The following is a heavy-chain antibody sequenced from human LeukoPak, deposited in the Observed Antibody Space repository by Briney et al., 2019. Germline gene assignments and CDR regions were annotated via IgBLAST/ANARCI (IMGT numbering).Heavy chain of an antibody. CDR3: ARGNYGSGSYPSHYFDY. V-gene: IGHV6-1*01. D-gene: IGHD3-10*01. CDR1: GDSFSSNSAA. J-gene: IGHJ4*02. CDR2: TYYRSKWYN. Sequence: SQTLSLTCAISGDSFSSNSAAWNWIRQSPSRGLEWLGRTYYRSKWYNDYAVSVKSRITINPDTSKNQFSLQLNSVTPEDTAVYYCARGNYGSGSYPSHYFDYWGQGTLVTVSS.